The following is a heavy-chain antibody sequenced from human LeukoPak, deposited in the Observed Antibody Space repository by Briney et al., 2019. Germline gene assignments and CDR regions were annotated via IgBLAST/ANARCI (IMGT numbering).Heavy chain of an antibody. Sequence: PSETLSLTCTVSGGSISSSSYYWGWIRQPPGKGLEWIGSIYYSGSTYYNPSLKSRVTISVDTSKNQFSLKLSSVTAADTAVYYCARASSFGGVIVNWFDPWGQGTLVTASS. V-gene: IGHV4-39*07. D-gene: IGHD3-16*02. J-gene: IGHJ5*02. CDR1: GGSISSSSYY. CDR2: IYYSGST. CDR3: ARASSFGGVIVNWFDP.